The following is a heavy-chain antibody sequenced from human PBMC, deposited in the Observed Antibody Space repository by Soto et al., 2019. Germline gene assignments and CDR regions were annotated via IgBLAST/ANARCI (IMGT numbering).Heavy chain of an antibody. CDR3: AKDRRRGDYYYYGMDV. Sequence: EVQLLESGGGLVQPGGSLRLSCAASGFSFSSYAMSWVRQAPGKGLEWVSAISGSGGSTYYADSVKGRFTISRDNSKNTLYLQMNSLRAEDTAVYYSAKDRRRGDYYYYGMDVWGQGTTVTVSS. D-gene: IGHD3-10*01. V-gene: IGHV3-23*01. CDR1: GFSFSSYA. J-gene: IGHJ6*02. CDR2: ISGSGGST.